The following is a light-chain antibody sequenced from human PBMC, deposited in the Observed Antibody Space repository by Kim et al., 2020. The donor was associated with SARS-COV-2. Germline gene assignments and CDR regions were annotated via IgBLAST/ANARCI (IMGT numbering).Light chain of an antibody. CDR2: DAS. Sequence: SPGERATRSCRASQSVSSYLAWYQQKPGQAPRLLIYDASNRATGIPARFSGSGSGTDFTLTISSLEPEDFAVYYCQQRSNWPRTFGQGTKVDIK. V-gene: IGKV3-11*01. CDR1: QSVSSY. CDR3: QQRSNWPRT. J-gene: IGKJ1*01.